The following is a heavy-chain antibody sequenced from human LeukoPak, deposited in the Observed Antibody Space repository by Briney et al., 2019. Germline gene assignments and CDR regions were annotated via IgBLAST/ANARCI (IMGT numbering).Heavy chain of an antibody. J-gene: IGHJ4*02. D-gene: IGHD4-17*01. Sequence: SETLSLTCTVSGGSISSSSYYWGWIRQPPGKGLEWIGSIYYSGSTYYNPSLKSRVTISVDTSKNQFSLKLSSVTAADTAVYYCARVSTTVTPFDYWGQGTLVTVSS. CDR3: ARVSTTVTPFDY. V-gene: IGHV4-39*07. CDR1: GGSISSSSYY. CDR2: IYYSGST.